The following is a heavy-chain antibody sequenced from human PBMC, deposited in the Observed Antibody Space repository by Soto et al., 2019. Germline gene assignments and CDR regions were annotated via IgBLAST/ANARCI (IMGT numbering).Heavy chain of an antibody. Sequence: ASVKVSCKVSGYTLTELSMHWVRQAPGKGLEWMGGFDPEDGETIYAQKFQGRVTMTEDTSTDTAYMELSSLRSEDTAVYYCATLSISDYDYIWGIKEARWFDPWGQGTLVTVSS. CDR1: GYTLTELS. J-gene: IGHJ5*02. D-gene: IGHD3-16*01. CDR3: ATLSISDYDYIWGIKEARWFDP. V-gene: IGHV1-24*01. CDR2: FDPEDGET.